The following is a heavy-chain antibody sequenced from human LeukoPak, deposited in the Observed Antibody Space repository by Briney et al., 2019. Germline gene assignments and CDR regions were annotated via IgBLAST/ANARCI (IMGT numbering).Heavy chain of an antibody. J-gene: IGHJ4*02. CDR1: GGSFSGYY. D-gene: IGHD2-2*01. CDR3: ARESGTSCDY. CDR2: INHSGST. V-gene: IGHV4-34*01. Sequence: PSETLSLTCAVYGGSFSGYYWSWIRQPPGKGLEWIGEINHSGSTNYNPSLKSRVTISVDTSKNQFSLKLSSVTAADTAVYYCARESGTSCDYWGQGTLVTVSS.